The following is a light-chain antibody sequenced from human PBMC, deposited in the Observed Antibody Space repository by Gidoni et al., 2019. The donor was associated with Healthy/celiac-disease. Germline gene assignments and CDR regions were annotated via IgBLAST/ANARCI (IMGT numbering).Light chain of an antibody. CDR3: QQRSNWPPT. J-gene: IGKJ5*01. Sequence: EIVLTQSPATLSLSPGERATLSCRASQSVSSSLTWYQQKPGQAPSLLIYDASNRATGIPARVSGSGSGTDFTLTISSLEPEDFAVYYCQQRSNWPPTFGQGTRLEIK. CDR1: QSVSSS. CDR2: DAS. V-gene: IGKV3-11*01.